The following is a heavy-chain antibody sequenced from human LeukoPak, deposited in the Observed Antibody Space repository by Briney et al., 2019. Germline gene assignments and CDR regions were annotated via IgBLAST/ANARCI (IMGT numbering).Heavy chain of an antibody. CDR3: AKWRSIAGRYCSSTSCPPDY. J-gene: IGHJ4*02. V-gene: IGHV3-30*02. Sequence: PGGSLRLSCAASGFTFSSYGMHWVRQAPGKGLEGVAFIRYDGSNKYYADSVKGRLTISRDNSKNTLYLQMNSLRAEDTAVYYCAKWRSIAGRYCSSTSCPPDYWGQGTLVTVSS. CDR1: GFTFSSYG. D-gene: IGHD2-2*01. CDR2: IRYDGSNK.